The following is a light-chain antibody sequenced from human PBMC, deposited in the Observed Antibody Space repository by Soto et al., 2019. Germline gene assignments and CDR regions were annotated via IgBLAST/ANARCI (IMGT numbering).Light chain of an antibody. CDR3: SSYTSSTTLV. Sequence: QSALTQPASVSGSPGQSITISCTGTSSDVGGYNFVSWYQQHPGKAPKLMIYDVSDRPSGVSNRFSASKSGNTASLTISGLQAEDEADYYCSSYTSSTTLVFGTGTKVNVL. CDR2: DVS. V-gene: IGLV2-14*01. J-gene: IGLJ1*01. CDR1: SSDVGGYNF.